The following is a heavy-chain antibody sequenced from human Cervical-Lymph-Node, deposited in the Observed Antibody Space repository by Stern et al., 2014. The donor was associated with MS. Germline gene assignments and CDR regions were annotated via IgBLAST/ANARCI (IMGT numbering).Heavy chain of an antibody. CDR3: ARQRYFDY. CDR1: GYTFTSYW. J-gene: IGHJ4*02. CDR2: IFPGGSAI. V-gene: IGHV5-51*01. Sequence: EVQLVQSGPEVKRPGESLKISCQASGYTFTSYWIGWVRQMPGKGLEWIAIIFPGGSAIRYSPPFQGQVTISADKSSSTAYLQWNNRKASDTAIYYCARQRYFDYWGQGTLVTVSS.